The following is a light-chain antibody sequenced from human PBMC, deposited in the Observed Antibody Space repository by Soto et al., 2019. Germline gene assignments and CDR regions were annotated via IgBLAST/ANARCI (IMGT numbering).Light chain of an antibody. CDR3: QQLNSYPIT. Sequence: IPMTPSPSTLSASLRYRFTISFRASQSISSWLAWYQQKPGKAPKLLIYKASTLQSGVPSRFSGSGSGTDFTLTISSLQSEDFATYYCQQLNSYPITFGQGTRLEIK. CDR1: QSISSW. J-gene: IGKJ5*01. CDR2: KAS. V-gene: IGKV1-5*03.